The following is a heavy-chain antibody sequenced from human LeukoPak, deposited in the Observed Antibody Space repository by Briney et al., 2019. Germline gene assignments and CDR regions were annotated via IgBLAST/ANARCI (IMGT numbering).Heavy chain of an antibody. D-gene: IGHD3/OR15-3a*01. Sequence: PSETLSLTCTVSGGSISSYYWSWIRQPAGKGLEWIGRIYTSGSTNYNPSLKSRVTTSVDTSKNQFSLKLSSVTAADTAVYYCARVGPATLKPYYFDYWGQGTLVTVSS. CDR2: IYTSGST. V-gene: IGHV4-4*07. J-gene: IGHJ4*02. CDR3: ARVGPATLKPYYFDY. CDR1: GGSISSYY.